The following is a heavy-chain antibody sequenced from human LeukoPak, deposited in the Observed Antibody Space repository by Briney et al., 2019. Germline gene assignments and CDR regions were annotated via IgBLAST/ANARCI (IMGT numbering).Heavy chain of an antibody. CDR2: IWYDGNNK. V-gene: IGHV3-33*01. D-gene: IGHD4-17*01. J-gene: IGHJ5*02. CDR3: ARDRGDYAHNWFDP. CDR1: GFTFSSYG. Sequence: GRSLRLSCAASGFTFSSYGMHWVRQAPGKGLEWVAVIWYDGNNKYYADSVKGRFTISRDNSKNTLYLQMNSLRAEDTAVFYCARDRGDYAHNWFDPWGQGTLVTVSS.